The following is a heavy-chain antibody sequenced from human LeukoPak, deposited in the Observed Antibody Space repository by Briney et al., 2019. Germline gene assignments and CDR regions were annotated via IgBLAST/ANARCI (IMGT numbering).Heavy chain of an antibody. V-gene: IGHV1-3*01. CDR3: ARDPGLYQLLLWFDP. J-gene: IGHJ5*02. D-gene: IGHD2-2*01. CDR2: INAGNGNT. Sequence: ASVKVSCKASGYTFTGYYMHWVRQAPGQGLEWMGWINAGNGNTKYSQKFQGRVTITRDTSASTAYMELSSLRSEDTAVYYCARDPGLYQLLLWFDPWGQGTLVTVSS. CDR1: GYTFTGYY.